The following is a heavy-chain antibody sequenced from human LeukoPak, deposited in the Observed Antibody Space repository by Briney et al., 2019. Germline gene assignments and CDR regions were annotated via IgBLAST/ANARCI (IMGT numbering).Heavy chain of an antibody. Sequence: GGSLRLSCAASGFTFSSYAMHWVRQAPGKGLEWVAVISYDGSNKYYADSVKGRFTISRDNSKNTLYLQMNSLRAEDTAVYYCARSIAAAGSFLDYWGQGTLVTVSS. CDR3: ARSIAAAGSFLDY. J-gene: IGHJ4*02. CDR2: ISYDGSNK. D-gene: IGHD6-13*01. CDR1: GFTFSSYA. V-gene: IGHV3-30-3*01.